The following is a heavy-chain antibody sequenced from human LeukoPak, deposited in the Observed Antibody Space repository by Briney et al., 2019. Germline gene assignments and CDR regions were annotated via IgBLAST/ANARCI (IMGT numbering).Heavy chain of an antibody. CDR1: GYTFRSYA. CDR3: AREESGLRYFDWLNPYYMDV. CDR2: ISNDGSTK. Sequence: GRSLRLSCVGSGYTFRSYAIHWVRQAPGKGLEWVAIISNDGSTKYYAGSLKGRFTISRDNAKNSLYLQMDSLRAEDTAVYYCAREESGLRYFDWLNPYYMDVWGKGTTVTISS. V-gene: IGHV3-30*04. D-gene: IGHD3-9*01. J-gene: IGHJ6*03.